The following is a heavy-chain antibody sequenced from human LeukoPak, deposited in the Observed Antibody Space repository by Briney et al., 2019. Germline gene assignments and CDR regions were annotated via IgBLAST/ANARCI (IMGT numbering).Heavy chain of an antibody. CDR2: IYYSGST. D-gene: IGHD5-18*01. CDR1: SGSISSYY. V-gene: IGHV4-59*01. J-gene: IGHJ6*02. CDR3: ARVGVDTAMDDYYGMDV. Sequence: SETLSLTCTVSSGSISSYYWSWIRQPPGKGLEWIGYIYYSGSTNYNPSLKSRVTIPVDTSKNQFSLKLSSVTAADTAVYYCARVGVDTAMDDYYGMDVWGQGTTVTVSS.